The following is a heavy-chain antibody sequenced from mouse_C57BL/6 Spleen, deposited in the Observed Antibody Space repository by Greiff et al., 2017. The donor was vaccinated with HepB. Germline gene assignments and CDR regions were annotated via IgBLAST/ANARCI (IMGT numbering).Heavy chain of an antibody. J-gene: IGHJ4*01. CDR1: GYTFTSYW. Sequence: VQLQQPGAELVMPGASVKLSCKASGYTFTSYWMHWVKQRPGQGLEWIGEIDPSDSYTNYNQKFKGKSTLTVDKSSSTAYMQLSSLTSEDSAVYYCARGDYGLYAMDYWGQGTSVTVSS. CDR2: IDPSDSYT. D-gene: IGHD2-4*01. V-gene: IGHV1-69*01. CDR3: ARGDYGLYAMDY.